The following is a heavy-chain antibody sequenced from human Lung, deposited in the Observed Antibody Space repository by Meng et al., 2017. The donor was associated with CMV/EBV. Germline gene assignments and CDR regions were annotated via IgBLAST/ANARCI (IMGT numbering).Heavy chain of an antibody. J-gene: IGHJ6*02. Sequence: SETLSLTCTVSGGSISSSSYYWGWIRQPPGKGLEWIGSIYYSGSTYYNPSLKSRVTISVDTSKNQFSLKLSSVTAADTAVYYRARDATIFGVVDPYYYGMDVWGQGXTVTVSS. CDR2: IYYSGST. V-gene: IGHV4-39*02. CDR3: ARDATIFGVVDPYYYGMDV. CDR1: GGSISSSSYY. D-gene: IGHD3-3*01.